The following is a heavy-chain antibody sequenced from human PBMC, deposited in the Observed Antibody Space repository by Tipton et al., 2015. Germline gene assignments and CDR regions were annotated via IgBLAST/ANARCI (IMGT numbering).Heavy chain of an antibody. CDR1: GDSISSGSYY. Sequence: TLSLTCTVSGDSISSGSYYWGWIRQPPGKGLEWIGSIYYSGSTYYNPSLKSRVTISVDTSKNQFSLKLSSVTAADTAVYYCARTYDFTAYSPVGCWGQGTLVTVSS. D-gene: IGHD3-3*01. CDR3: ARTYDFTAYSPVGC. CDR2: IYYSGST. V-gene: IGHV4-39*01. J-gene: IGHJ4*02.